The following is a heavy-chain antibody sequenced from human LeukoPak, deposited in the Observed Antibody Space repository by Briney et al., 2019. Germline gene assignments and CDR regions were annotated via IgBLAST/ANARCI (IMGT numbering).Heavy chain of an antibody. CDR1: GFTFRNYD. J-gene: IGHJ4*02. Sequence: SGGSLRLSCAAAGFTFRNYDMNWAGHAPGKGLEWVSSLSSGSDYMKYADSVKGRFTISRDNAKNSLSLQMNNLRAEDTAVYYSAREVGSGWSYCIDYCGQGTLVTVSS. CDR2: LSSGSDYM. CDR3: AREVGSGWSYCIDY. D-gene: IGHD6-19*01. V-gene: IGHV3-21*01.